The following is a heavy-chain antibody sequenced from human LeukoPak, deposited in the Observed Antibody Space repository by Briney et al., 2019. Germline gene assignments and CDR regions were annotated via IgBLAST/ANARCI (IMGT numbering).Heavy chain of an antibody. CDR1: GFTFSSYG. CDR3: AKPRDHTVTKKKLDY. CDR2: ISYDGSNK. Sequence: PGRSLRLSCAASGFTFSSYGMHWVRQAPGKWLEWVAVISYDGSNKYYADSVKGRFTISRDNSKNTLYLQMNSLRAEDTGVYYCAKPRDHTVTKKKLDYWGQGTLVTVSS. D-gene: IGHD4-17*01. J-gene: IGHJ4*02. V-gene: IGHV3-30*18.